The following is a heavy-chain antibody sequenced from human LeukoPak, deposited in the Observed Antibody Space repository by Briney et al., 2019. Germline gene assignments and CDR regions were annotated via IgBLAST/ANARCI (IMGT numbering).Heavy chain of an antibody. D-gene: IGHD3-10*01. V-gene: IGHV4-59*08. CDR3: ARHPELYFFDY. J-gene: IGHJ4*02. CDR2: ISYSGST. Sequence: SETLSLTCTVSGASISSYYWSWIRQPPGKGLEWIGYISYSGSTNYNPSLKSRVTISADTAKNQVSLTLSSVTAADTAVYYCARHPELYFFDYWGQGTLVTVSS. CDR1: GASISSYY.